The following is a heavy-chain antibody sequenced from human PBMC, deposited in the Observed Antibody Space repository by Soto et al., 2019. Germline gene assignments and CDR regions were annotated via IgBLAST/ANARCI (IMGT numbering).Heavy chain of an antibody. J-gene: IGHJ3*01. D-gene: IGHD6-13*01. CDR1: GFTFSSYW. CDR2: IEGDGGST. Sequence: GGSLRLSCAASGFTFSSYWMHWVRQAPGKGLEWVPRIEGDGGSTTSADSVKGRFTVSRDDARNTLYLQMSSLRADDTAIYYCAREGLDTAGFFDVWGQGTMVTVSS. CDR3: AREGLDTAGFFDV. V-gene: IGHV3-74*01.